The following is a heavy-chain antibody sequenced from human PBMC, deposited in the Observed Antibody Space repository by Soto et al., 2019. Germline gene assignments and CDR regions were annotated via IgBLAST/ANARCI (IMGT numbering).Heavy chain of an antibody. CDR2: IITILGIA. J-gene: IGHJ4*02. CDR1: GGTISSYT. CDR3: ARASVPQVVVTTEFDY. Sequence: GSPVKASSKASGGTISSYTISWVRHPTRQGLEWMGRIITILGIANYAQKFQGRVKITADKSTSTAYMELSSLRSEDTAVYYCARASVPQVVVTTEFDYWGQGTLVTVSS. V-gene: IGHV1-69*02. D-gene: IGHD3-22*01.